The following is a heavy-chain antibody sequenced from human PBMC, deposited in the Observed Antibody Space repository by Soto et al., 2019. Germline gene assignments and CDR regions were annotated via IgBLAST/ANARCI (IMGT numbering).Heavy chain of an antibody. CDR1: GFTFSSYA. CDR3: VKESSGGTTLDY. Sequence: GGSLRLSCAVSGFTFSSYAMSWVRQAPGKGLEWVSAIGGSGSYSSYASYADSVKGRFTISRDNSKNTLYLQMNSQRADDTAVYYCVKESSGGTTLDYWGQGTLVTVSS. CDR2: IGGSGSYSSYA. D-gene: IGHD1-7*01. V-gene: IGHV3-23*01. J-gene: IGHJ4*02.